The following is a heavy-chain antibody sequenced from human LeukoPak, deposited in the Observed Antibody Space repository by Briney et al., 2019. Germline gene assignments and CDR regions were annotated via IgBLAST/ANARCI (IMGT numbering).Heavy chain of an antibody. J-gene: IGHJ3*02. Sequence: GRSLRLSCAASGFTFSSYAMHWVRQAPGKGLEWVAVISYDGSNKYYADSVKGRFTISRDNSKNTLYQQMNSLRAEDTAVYYCARGSSDGGFDIWGQGTMVTVSS. V-gene: IGHV3-30-3*01. CDR2: ISYDGSNK. CDR3: ARGSSDGGFDI. CDR1: GFTFSSYA. D-gene: IGHD6-19*01.